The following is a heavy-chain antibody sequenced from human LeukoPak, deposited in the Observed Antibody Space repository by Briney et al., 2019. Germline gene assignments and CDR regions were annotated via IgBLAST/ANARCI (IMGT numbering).Heavy chain of an antibody. D-gene: IGHD5-12*01. CDR3: AKDGSSGYGYYFDY. CDR1: GFTFSSYG. J-gene: IGHJ4*02. Sequence: GGSLRLSCAASGFTFSSYGMHWVRQAPGKGLEWVAFIRYDGSNKYYADSVKGRFTISRDNSKNTLYLQMNSLRAEDTAVYYCAKDGSSGYGYYFDYWGQGTLVTVSS. CDR2: IRYDGSNK. V-gene: IGHV3-30*02.